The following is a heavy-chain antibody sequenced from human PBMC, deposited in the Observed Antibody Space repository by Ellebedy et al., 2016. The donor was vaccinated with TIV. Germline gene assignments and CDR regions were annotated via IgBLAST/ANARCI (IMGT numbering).Heavy chain of an antibody. CDR3: ARKTDTTRSGDF. D-gene: IGHD5-18*01. CDR2: INYSGRT. CDR1: GGSISSGGYY. J-gene: IGHJ4*02. Sequence: SETLSLTCTVSGGSISSGGYYWSWIRQHPGKGLEWTGYINYSGRTYYNPSLQSRLTISVDTSRNQFSLKLNSVTAADTAVYYCARKTDTTRSGDFWGQGTLVTVSS. V-gene: IGHV4-31*03.